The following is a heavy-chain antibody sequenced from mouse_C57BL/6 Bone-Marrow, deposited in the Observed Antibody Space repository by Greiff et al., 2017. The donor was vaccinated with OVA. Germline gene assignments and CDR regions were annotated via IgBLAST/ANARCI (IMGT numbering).Heavy chain of an antibody. CDR2: IHPNSGRT. V-gene: IGHV1-64*01. CDR1: GYTFTSYW. J-gene: IGHJ4*01. D-gene: IGHD4-1*01. CDR3: AITGYYYAMDY. Sequence: QVQLQQPGAELVKPGASVKLSCKASGYTFTSYWMHWVKQRPGQGLEWIGMIHPNSGRTNYNEKFKSKATLTVDKSSSTAYMQLSSLTSEDSAVYYCAITGYYYAMDYWGQGTSVTVSS.